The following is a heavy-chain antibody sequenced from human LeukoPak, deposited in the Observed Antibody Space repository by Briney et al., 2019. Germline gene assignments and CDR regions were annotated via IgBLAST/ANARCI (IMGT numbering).Heavy chain of an antibody. V-gene: IGHV3-23*01. J-gene: IGHJ6*02. Sequence: GGSLRLSCAASGLTFSSYGMMSVRQAPGKGLGWVSAITGSGGSTYYADSVKGRWTIARDNSKTTVYLQMNSLRAEDTVLYYCAKANRNYYGMDVWGQGTTVTVSS. D-gene: IGHD2/OR15-2a*01. CDR3: AKANRNYYGMDV. CDR1: GLTFSSYG. CDR2: ITGSGGST.